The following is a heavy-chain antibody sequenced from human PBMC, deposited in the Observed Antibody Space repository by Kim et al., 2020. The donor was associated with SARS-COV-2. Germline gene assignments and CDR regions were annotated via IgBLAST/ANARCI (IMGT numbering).Heavy chain of an antibody. Sequence: SETLSLTCAVYGGSFSGYYWSWIRQPPGKGLEWIGEINHSGSTNYNPSLKSRATISVDTSKNQFTLKLSSVTAADTAVYYCARGFRGYRHWFDPWGQGTL. CDR2: INHSGST. CDR1: GGSFSGYY. D-gene: IGHD5-12*01. CDR3: ARGFRGYRHWFDP. V-gene: IGHV4-34*01. J-gene: IGHJ5*02.